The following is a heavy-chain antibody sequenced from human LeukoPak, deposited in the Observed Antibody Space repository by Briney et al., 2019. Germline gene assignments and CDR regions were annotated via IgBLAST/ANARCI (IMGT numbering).Heavy chain of an antibody. J-gene: IGHJ3*02. D-gene: IGHD2-2*01. CDR2: ISYDGSNK. Sequence: GGSLSLSCAASVFTFSSYAMHWVRQAPGRGLEGVAGISYDGSNKYYADSVKGRFTTSRDNSKNTLYLQMNSLRAEDTAVYYCARGGSIVVVSATDTDAFDIWGQGTMVTVSS. CDR1: VFTFSSYA. CDR3: ARGGSIVVVSATDTDAFDI. V-gene: IGHV3-30-3*01.